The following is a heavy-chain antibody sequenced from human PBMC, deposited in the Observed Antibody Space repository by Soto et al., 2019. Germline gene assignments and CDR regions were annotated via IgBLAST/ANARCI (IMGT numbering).Heavy chain of an antibody. CDR1: GFSLTTSGVG. V-gene: IGHV2-5*02. J-gene: IGHJ4*02. Sequence: QITLNESGPTVVRPTETLTLTCRFSGFSLTTSGVGVGWIRQSPGKAPDWLALIYWDDDKRYSASLKSRLTITKDNSKNQVVLTVSDLDPTDTATYYCAHRVLRTVFGLVTTTAIYFDFWGQGTPVAVSS. CDR2: IYWDDDK. CDR3: AHRVLRTVFGLVTTTAIYFDF. D-gene: IGHD3-3*01.